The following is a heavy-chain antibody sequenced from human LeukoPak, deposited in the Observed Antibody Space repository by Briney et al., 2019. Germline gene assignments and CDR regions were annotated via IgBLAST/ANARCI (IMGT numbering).Heavy chain of an antibody. CDR2: TYYTSKWNN. Sequence: SQTLSLTCAISGDSVSSSSTAWSWVRQSPSRGLERLGRTYYTSKWNNDYAVFVKSRITITPDISKNQFSLQLNSVTPEDTAIYYCTRGYLKGGFGQWGQGTPVTVSS. CDR3: TRGYLKGGFGQ. D-gene: IGHD2-15*01. J-gene: IGHJ4*02. V-gene: IGHV6-1*01. CDR1: GDSVSSSSTA.